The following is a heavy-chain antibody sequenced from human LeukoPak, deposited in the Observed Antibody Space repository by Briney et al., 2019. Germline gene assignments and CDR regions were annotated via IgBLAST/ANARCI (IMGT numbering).Heavy chain of an antibody. CDR3: ARDGTPYNWFDP. Sequence: GASVRVSCKASGYTFTSYGISWVRQAPGHGFGWMGWIGPNNANTNYAQKFQGRVTMTTDTSTSTAYMELRSLTSDDTAVYYCARDGTPYNWFDPWGQGTLVTVSS. CDR2: IGPNNANT. V-gene: IGHV1-18*01. D-gene: IGHD6-13*01. CDR1: GYTFTSYG. J-gene: IGHJ5*02.